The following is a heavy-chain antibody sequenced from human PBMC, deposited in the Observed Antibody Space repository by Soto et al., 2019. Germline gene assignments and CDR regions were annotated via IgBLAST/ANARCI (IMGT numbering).Heavy chain of an antibody. CDR3: ARDRSRRSGYYAD. CDR2: IIPIFGTA. Sequence: SVKVSCKASGGTFSSYAISWVRQAPGQGLEWMGGIIPIFGTANYAQKFQGRVTITADESTSTAYMELSSLRSEDTAVYYCARDRSRRSGYYADWGQGTLVTVSS. V-gene: IGHV1-69*13. CDR1: GGTFSSYA. J-gene: IGHJ4*02. D-gene: IGHD3-3*01.